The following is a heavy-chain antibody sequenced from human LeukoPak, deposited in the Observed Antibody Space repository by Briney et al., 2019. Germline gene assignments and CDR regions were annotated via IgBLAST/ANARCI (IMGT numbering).Heavy chain of an antibody. CDR3: TTDGSTTLSNTFDY. J-gene: IGHJ4*02. CDR2: IKSRNRGETV. CDR1: GFTFSDAW. D-gene: IGHD1-26*01. Sequence: GGSLRLSCAASGFTFSDAWMNWVRQAPGKGLEWVGRIKSRNRGETVDYAAPVKGRFTISRDDSKTTVYLQMNSLKTEDTAIYYCTTDGSTTLSNTFDYWGQGTLVTVSS. V-gene: IGHV3-15*01.